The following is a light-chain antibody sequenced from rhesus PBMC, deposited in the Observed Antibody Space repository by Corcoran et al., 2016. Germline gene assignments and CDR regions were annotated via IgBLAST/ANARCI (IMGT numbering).Light chain of an antibody. Sequence: DIQMTQSPSSLSASVGDTVTITCRARQGIGSWLAWYQQKPGKAPKLLIYKASSLQSGVPSRFSGSESGTEFTLTISSLQSEDFATYYCQQYNSRPYSFGQGTNVEIK. J-gene: IGKJ2*01. CDR3: QQYNSRPYS. CDR1: QGIGSW. CDR2: KAS. V-gene: IGKV1-21*01.